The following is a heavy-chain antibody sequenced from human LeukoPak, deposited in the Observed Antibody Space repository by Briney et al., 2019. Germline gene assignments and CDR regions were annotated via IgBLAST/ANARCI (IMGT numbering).Heavy chain of an antibody. Sequence: SETLSLTCTVSGYSISSSYYWSWIRQPPGKGLEWIGYIYYSGSTNYNPSLKSRVTISVDTSKNQFSLKLSSVTAADTAVYYCARGRGVSNYWGQGTLVTVSS. J-gene: IGHJ4*02. V-gene: IGHV4-61*01. CDR3: ARGRGVSNY. CDR1: GYSISSSYY. D-gene: IGHD3-10*01. CDR2: IYYSGST.